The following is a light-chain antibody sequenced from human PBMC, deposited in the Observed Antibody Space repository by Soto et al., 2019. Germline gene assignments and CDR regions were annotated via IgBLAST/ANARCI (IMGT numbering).Light chain of an antibody. Sequence: QSAVTQPASVSGCPGQSMTSSCTGTSRDVGNYNLVSWYQQHPGKAPKLMIYEGSKRPSGVSNRFSGSKSDNTASLTISGLQAEDEAHYYCCSYARGSTYVFGTGTKVTAL. CDR2: EGS. V-gene: IGLV2-23*01. J-gene: IGLJ1*01. CDR1: SRDVGNYNL. CDR3: CSYARGSTYV.